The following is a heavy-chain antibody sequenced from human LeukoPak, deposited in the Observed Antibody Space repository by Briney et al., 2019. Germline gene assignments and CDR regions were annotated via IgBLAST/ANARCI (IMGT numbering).Heavy chain of an antibody. J-gene: IGHJ4*02. CDR2: MNPNSGNT. V-gene: IGHV1-8*01. D-gene: IGHD3-10*01. CDR3: ARAMVRGVITPGY. CDR1: GYTFTSYD. Sequence: GASVKVSCKASGYTFTSYDINWVRQATGQGLEWMGWMNPNSGNTGYAQRFQGRVTMTRNTSISTAFMELSSLRSEDMAVYYCARAMVRGVITPGYWGQGTLVTVSS.